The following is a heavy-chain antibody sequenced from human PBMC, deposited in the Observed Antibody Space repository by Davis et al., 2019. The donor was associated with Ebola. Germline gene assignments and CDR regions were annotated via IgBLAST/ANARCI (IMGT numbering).Heavy chain of an antibody. CDR2: INPSGGST. J-gene: IGHJ6*04. CDR3: AREVVVVITTQYYYYGMDV. D-gene: IGHD3-22*01. Sequence: ASVKVSCKASGYTFTSYYMHWVRQAPGQGLEWMGIINPSGGSTSYAPKFQGRVTMTRDTSTSTVYMELSSLRSEDTAVYYCAREVVVVITTQYYYYGMDVWGKGTTVTVSS. CDR1: GYTFTSYY. V-gene: IGHV1-46*01.